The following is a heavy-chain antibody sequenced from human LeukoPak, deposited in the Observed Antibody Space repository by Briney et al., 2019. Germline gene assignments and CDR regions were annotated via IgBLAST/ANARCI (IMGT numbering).Heavy chain of an antibody. V-gene: IGHV3-9*01. D-gene: IGHD5-18*01. CDR1: GFTFDDYA. J-gene: IGHJ4*02. CDR2: ISWNSGSI. CDR3: TKDMDTAMVEEGAFDY. Sequence: PGGSLRLSCAASGFTFDDYAMHWVRQAPGKGLEWVSGISWNSGSIGYADSVKGRFTISRDNAKNSLYLQMNSLRAEDTALYYCTKDMDTAMVEEGAFDYWGQGTLVTVSS.